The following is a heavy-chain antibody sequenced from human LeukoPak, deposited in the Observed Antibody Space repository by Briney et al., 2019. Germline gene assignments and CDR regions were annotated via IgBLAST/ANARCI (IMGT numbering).Heavy chain of an antibody. CDR3: ARAPYCSGGSCHPGDAFDI. D-gene: IGHD2-15*01. CDR2: INPNSGGT. Sequence: GASVKVSCKASGYTFTGYYMHWVRQAPGQGLEWMGWINPNSGGTNYAQKFQGWVTMTRDTSISTAYMELSRLRSDDTAVYYCARAPYCSGGSCHPGDAFDIWGQGTMVTVSS. V-gene: IGHV1-2*04. CDR1: GYTFTGYY. J-gene: IGHJ3*02.